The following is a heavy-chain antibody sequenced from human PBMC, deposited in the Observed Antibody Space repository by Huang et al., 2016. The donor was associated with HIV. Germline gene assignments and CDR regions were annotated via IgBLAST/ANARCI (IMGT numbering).Heavy chain of an antibody. D-gene: IGHD5-18*01. CDR3: ARAKDTWDAYDI. CDR1: GFPFNNHA. V-gene: IGHV3-30-3*01. J-gene: IGHJ3*02. Sequence: QVQLVESGGGVVQPGRSLRLSCAASGFPFNNHAMHWVRQAPGKGLDWVDVISNDGSNNYYADSVKGRFTISRDSSKSTLFLHMTSLRTEDTAVYYCARAKDTWDAYDIWGQGTMVSVSS. CDR2: ISNDGSNN.